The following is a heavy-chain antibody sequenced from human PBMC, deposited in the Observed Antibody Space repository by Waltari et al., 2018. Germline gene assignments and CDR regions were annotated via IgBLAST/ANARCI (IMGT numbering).Heavy chain of an antibody. Sequence: QLQLQESGPGLVKPSETLSLTCTVSGGSISSSSYYWGWIRQPPGKGLEWIGSIYYSGRTYYNPSLKSRVTISVDTSKNQFSLKLSSVTAADTAVYYCASGGITMIVVVILFDYWGQGTLATVSS. CDR3: ASGGITMIVVVILFDY. D-gene: IGHD3-22*01. J-gene: IGHJ4*02. V-gene: IGHV4-39*07. CDR2: IYYSGRT. CDR1: GGSISSSSYY.